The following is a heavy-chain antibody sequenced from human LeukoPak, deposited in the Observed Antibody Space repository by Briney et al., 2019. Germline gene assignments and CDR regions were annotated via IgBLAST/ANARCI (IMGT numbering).Heavy chain of an antibody. J-gene: IGHJ4*02. CDR2: INPNSGGT. CDR1: GCTFTGYY. V-gene: IGHV1-2*02. Sequence: GASVKVSCKASGCTFTGYYMHWVRQAPGQGLEWMGWINPNSGGTNYAQKFQGRVTMTRDTSISTAYMELSRLRSDDTAVYYCARGGRWLQLGTPQGLGYWGQGTLVTVSS. CDR3: ARGGRWLQLGTPQGLGY. D-gene: IGHD5-24*01.